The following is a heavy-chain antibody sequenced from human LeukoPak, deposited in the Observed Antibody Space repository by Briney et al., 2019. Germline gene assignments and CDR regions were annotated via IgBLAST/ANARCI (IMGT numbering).Heavy chain of an antibody. CDR1: GFTFSSYS. Sequence: PGGSLRLSCAASGFTFSSYSINWVRQAPGKGLEWVSSISSSSRYIYYADSVKGRFTISRDNAKNSLYLQMNSLRAEDTAVYYCTTAVPKIMSQAFDIWGQGTMVTVSS. D-gene: IGHD2-8*01. V-gene: IGHV3-21*01. CDR3: TTAVPKIMSQAFDI. CDR2: ISSSSRYI. J-gene: IGHJ3*02.